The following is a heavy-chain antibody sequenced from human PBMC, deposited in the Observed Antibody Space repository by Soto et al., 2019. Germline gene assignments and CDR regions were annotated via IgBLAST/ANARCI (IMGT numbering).Heavy chain of an antibody. V-gene: IGHV4-34*01. Sequence: ASETLSLTCAVYGGSFSGYYWSWIRQPPGKGLEWIGEINHSGSTNYNPSLKSRVTISVDTSKNQFSLKLSSVTAADTAVYYCARGELRGAAAGTYYYYGMDVWGQGTTVTVSS. D-gene: IGHD6-13*01. CDR2: INHSGST. CDR1: GGSFSGYY. CDR3: ARGELRGAAAGTYYYYGMDV. J-gene: IGHJ6*02.